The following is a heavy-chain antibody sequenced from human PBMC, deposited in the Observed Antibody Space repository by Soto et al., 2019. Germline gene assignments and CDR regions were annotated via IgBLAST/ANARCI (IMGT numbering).Heavy chain of an antibody. CDR3: ATRSPAFDY. CDR1: GYTFTDYG. J-gene: IGHJ4*02. CDR2: ISTDKGNT. V-gene: IGHV1-18*01. Sequence: QVQLVQSGPEVKKPGASLKVSCKTSGYTFTDYGITWVRQAPGQGFEWMGWISTDKGNTKYAQKFQGRVTMTTDTSTSTGYMELRSLRSDDTAVYYCATRSPAFDYWGQGTLVTVST.